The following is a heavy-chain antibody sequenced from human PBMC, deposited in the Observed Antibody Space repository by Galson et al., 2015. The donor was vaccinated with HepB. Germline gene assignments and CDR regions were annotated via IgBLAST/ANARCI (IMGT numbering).Heavy chain of an antibody. CDR2: IYPGDSDT. CDR3: ARPYYYDSSGYYYFDY. CDR1: GYSFTSYW. Sequence: QSGAEVKKPGESLKISCKSSGYSFTSYWIGWVRQMPGKGLEWMGIIYPGDSDTRYSPSFQGQVTISADKSISTAYPQWSSLKASDTAMYYCARPYYYDSSGYYYFDYWGQGTLVTVSS. V-gene: IGHV5-51*01. D-gene: IGHD3-22*01. J-gene: IGHJ4*02.